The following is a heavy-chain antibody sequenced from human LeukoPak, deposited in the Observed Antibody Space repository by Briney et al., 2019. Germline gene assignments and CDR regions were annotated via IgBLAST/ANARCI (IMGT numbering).Heavy chain of an antibody. V-gene: IGHV1-18*01. Sequence: ASVKASCKASGYTFVSHGLSWVRQAPGQGLEWMGWISPYNGNTRYAQNFQGRLTMTTDTSASTAYMELRSLKYDDTAFYYCARVGGYGSGENDSWGQGTLVTVSS. CDR2: ISPYNGNT. CDR1: GYTFVSHG. J-gene: IGHJ4*02. CDR3: ARVGGYGSGENDS. D-gene: IGHD3-10*01.